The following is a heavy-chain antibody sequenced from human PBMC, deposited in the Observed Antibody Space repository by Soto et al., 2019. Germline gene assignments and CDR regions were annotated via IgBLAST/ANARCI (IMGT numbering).Heavy chain of an antibody. CDR1: GLTFANAR. CDR3: ARVNWYSEY. Sequence: GGSLRLSCAASGLTFANARMNWVRQAPGKGLEWVGRIKTRADGGTTDYAAPVKGRFTISRDDSESTLYLQMNSLKIEDTAVYYCARVNWYSEYWGQGTLVTVSS. D-gene: IGHD1-20*01. CDR2: IKTRADGGTT. V-gene: IGHV3-15*07. J-gene: IGHJ4*02.